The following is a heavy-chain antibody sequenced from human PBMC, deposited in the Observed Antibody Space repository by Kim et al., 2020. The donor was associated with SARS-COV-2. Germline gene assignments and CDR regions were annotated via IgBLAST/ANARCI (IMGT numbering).Heavy chain of an antibody. CDR1: GFTFSTYA. Sequence: GGSLRLSCAASGFTFSTYAMSWVRQAPGKGLEWVSTFSRSGSATYYADSLKGRVTISRDISKNTLYLQMNSLRAEDSALYYCAKRGYCTSSSCYHYFDF. CDR3: AKRGYCTSSSCYHYFDF. D-gene: IGHD2-2*01. J-gene: IGHJ4*01. CDR2: FSRSGSAT. V-gene: IGHV3-23*01.